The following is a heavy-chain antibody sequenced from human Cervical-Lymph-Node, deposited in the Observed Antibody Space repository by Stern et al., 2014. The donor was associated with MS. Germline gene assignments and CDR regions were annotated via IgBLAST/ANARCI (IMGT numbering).Heavy chain of an antibody. J-gene: IGHJ3*02. Sequence: VQLVESGPGLVKPSETLSLTCTVSGGSISSDYYSWIRLPQGRGRGWIGYIYYGGSANKNPSLKSRVAISVDTSKNQFSLNLPSVTAADTAVYYCARRVDAFDIWGQGTTVTVSS. CDR3: ARRVDAFDI. CDR1: GGSISSDY. CDR2: IYYGGSA. V-gene: IGHV4-59*08.